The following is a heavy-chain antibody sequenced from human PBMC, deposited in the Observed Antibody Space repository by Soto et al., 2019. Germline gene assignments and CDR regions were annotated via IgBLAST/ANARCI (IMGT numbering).Heavy chain of an antibody. CDR2: ISHSGST. J-gene: IGHJ4*02. D-gene: IGHD3-10*02. Sequence: SGTLYLTCAVYGGSFSDYYSTWIRQPPGKGLEWIGEISHSGSTDYSPSLKSRVTISLDTSKNLLSLKLSSVTAADTAVYYCARSKVYVASNLAYWGQGTPVTVSS. V-gene: IGHV4-34*01. CDR1: GGSFSDYY. CDR3: ARSKVYVASNLAY.